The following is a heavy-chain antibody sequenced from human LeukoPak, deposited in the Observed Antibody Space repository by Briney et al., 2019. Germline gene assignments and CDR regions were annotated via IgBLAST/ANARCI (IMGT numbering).Heavy chain of an antibody. Sequence: PGGSLRLSCAASGFTFTYNGMNWVRQAPGKGLEWVSFISRSSTTIYYADSVKGRFTISRDNAKNSLYLLMNSLRAEDTAVYYCARDVGTIFGEGDYYMDVWGKGTTVTVSS. CDR3: ARDVGTIFGEGDYYMDV. CDR1: GFTFTYNG. CDR2: ISRSSTTI. V-gene: IGHV3-48*01. J-gene: IGHJ6*03. D-gene: IGHD3-3*01.